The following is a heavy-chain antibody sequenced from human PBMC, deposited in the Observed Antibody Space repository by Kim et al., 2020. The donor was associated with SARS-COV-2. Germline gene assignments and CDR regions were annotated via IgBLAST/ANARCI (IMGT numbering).Heavy chain of an antibody. J-gene: IGHJ3*02. V-gene: IGHV4-39*01. CDR1: GGSISSSSYY. CDR2: IYYSGST. D-gene: IGHD5-18*01. Sequence: SETLSLTCTVSGGSISSSSYYWGWIREPPGKGLEWLGSIYYSGSTYYNPTLKSRVTISVDTSKNQLSPTLSSVTAADTAVYYCARARDTAIYLDAFDIWGQGTMVTVSS. CDR3: ARARDTAIYLDAFDI.